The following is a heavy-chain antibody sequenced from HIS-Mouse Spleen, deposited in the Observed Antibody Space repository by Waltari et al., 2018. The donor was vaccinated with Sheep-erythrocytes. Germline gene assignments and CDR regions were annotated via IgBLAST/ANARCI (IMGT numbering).Heavy chain of an antibody. CDR3: VRDPLTGADY. Sequence: YIYYSGSTYYNPSLKSRVTISVDPSKNQFSLKLTSVTAADTAVYYCVRDPLTGADYWGQGTLVTVSS. J-gene: IGHJ4*02. V-gene: IGHV4-31*02. CDR2: IYYSGST. D-gene: IGHD7-27*01.